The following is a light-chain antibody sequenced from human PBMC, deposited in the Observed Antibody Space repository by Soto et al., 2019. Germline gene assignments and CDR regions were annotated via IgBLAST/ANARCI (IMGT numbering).Light chain of an antibody. V-gene: IGKV3-15*01. CDR1: PSVSSSY. CDR3: QQYNNWPPPTT. CDR2: GAS. J-gene: IGKJ5*01. Sequence: ENVLTQSPGTLSLSPGERYTPSCGAIPSVSSSYLAWYQQKPGQAPRLLIYGASTRATGIPARFSGSGSGTEFTLTISSLQSEDFAVYYCQQYNNWPPPTTVGQGTRLEIK.